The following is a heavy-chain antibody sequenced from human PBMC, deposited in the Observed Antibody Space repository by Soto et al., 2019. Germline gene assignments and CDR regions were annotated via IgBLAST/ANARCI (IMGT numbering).Heavy chain of an antibody. Sequence: QVQLQESGPGLVKPSETLSLTCTVSGASISSYYWSWIRQPPGKGLQWIGYIYYYSGSTNYNPSLMSRVTISVDMSKNQFSLKLVSVTAADTAVYYCARSRGGYFGYWGQGTLVTVSS. CDR2: IYYYSGST. J-gene: IGHJ4*02. V-gene: IGHV4-59*01. D-gene: IGHD3-22*01. CDR1: GASISSYY. CDR3: ARSRGGYFGY.